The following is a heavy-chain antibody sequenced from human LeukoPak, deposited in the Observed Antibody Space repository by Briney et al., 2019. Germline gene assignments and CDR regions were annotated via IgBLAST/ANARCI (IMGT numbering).Heavy chain of an antibody. V-gene: IGHV1-46*01. Sequence: ASVKVSCKASGYTFTSYYIHWVRQAPGQGLEWMGIINPSGGSTSYAQKFQGRVTMTRDTSTSTVYMELSSLRSEDTAVYCCARAPGELVPFDYWGQGTLVTVSS. J-gene: IGHJ4*02. D-gene: IGHD6-6*01. CDR2: INPSGGST. CDR3: ARAPGELVPFDY. CDR1: GYTFTSYY.